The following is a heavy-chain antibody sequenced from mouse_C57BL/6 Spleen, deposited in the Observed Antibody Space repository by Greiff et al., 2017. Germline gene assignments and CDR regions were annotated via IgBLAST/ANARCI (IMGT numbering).Heavy chain of an antibody. CDR1: GYTFTSYW. Sequence: QVQLQQLGAELVRPGSSVKLSCKASGYTFTSYWMDWVKQRPGQGLEWIGNIYPSDSETHYNQKFKDKATLTVDKSSSTAYMQLSSLTSEDSAVYYCAREGGRDYFDYWGQGTTLTVSS. J-gene: IGHJ2*01. CDR2: IYPSDSET. CDR3: AREGGRDYFDY. V-gene: IGHV1-61*01.